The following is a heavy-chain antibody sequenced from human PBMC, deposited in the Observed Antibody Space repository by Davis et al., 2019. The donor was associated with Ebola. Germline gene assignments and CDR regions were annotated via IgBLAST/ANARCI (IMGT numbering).Heavy chain of an antibody. CDR3: ARGLGWGYYTFDY. CDR1: GGSMSSYF. Sequence: PSETLSLPCTVSGGSMSSYFWTWIRQPPGKGLEYIGYIDYSGSTEYNPSLNSRVTISMDTSKNQFSLELNSMTAADTAVYYCARGLGWGYYTFDYWGQGALVTVSS. V-gene: IGHV4-59*12. CDR2: IDYSGST. D-gene: IGHD3-3*01. J-gene: IGHJ4*02.